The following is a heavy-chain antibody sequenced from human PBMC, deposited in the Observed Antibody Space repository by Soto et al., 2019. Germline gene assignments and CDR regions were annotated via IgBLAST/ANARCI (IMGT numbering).Heavy chain of an antibody. Sequence: EVQLVQSGGGLVQPGGSLRLSCTASEFTFSNYWMHWVRQAPGKGLVWVSRTNSDGSSTRYADSVKGRFTISRDNAKNTLDFEMNSLRAEDTAVYYWAGLYGRFYYWGQGALVLVSS. CDR3: AGLYGRFYY. D-gene: IGHD1-26*01. CDR1: EFTFSNYW. J-gene: IGHJ4*02. CDR2: TNSDGSST. V-gene: IGHV3-74*01.